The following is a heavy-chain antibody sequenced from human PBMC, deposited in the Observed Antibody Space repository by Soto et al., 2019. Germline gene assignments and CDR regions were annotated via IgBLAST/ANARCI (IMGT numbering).Heavy chain of an antibody. V-gene: IGHV2-5*02. J-gene: IGHJ4*02. CDR3: AHSKTSGVRYYFDS. CDR2: LYWDDEK. Sequence: QITLKESGPTLVKPTQTLTLTCTFSGFSLSTTRVGVGWIRQPPGEALEWLALLYWDDEKLYSPSLKRRLTIPKDTSKNQVVLTLTNMDPVDTATYYCAHSKTSGVRYYFDSWGQGTLVTVSS. CDR1: GFSLSTTRVG.